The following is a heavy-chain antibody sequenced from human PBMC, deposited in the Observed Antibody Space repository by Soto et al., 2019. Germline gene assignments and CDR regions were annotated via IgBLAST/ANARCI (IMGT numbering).Heavy chain of an antibody. CDR3: ARPSNCSGGSCYSGYYYYMDV. CDR1: GSTFSSYT. J-gene: IGHJ6*03. CDR2: IIPSLGIA. V-gene: IGHV1-69*02. Sequence: QVQLVQSGAEVKKPGSSVKVSCKASGSTFSSYTISWVRQAPGQGLEWMGRIIPSLGIANYAQKFQGRVTITADKSTSTAYMELSSLRSEDTAVYYCARPSNCSGGSCYSGYYYYMDVWGKGTTVTVSS. D-gene: IGHD2-15*01.